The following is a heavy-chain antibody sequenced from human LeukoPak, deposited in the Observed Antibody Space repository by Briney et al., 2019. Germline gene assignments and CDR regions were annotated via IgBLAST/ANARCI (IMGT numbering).Heavy chain of an antibody. V-gene: IGHV3-9*01. J-gene: IGHJ4*02. CDR3: AKESGGSYSYYFDY. Sequence: GGSLSLSCAASGFTFDDYAMHWVRQAPGKGLEWVSGISWNSGSIGYADSVKGRFTISRDNAKNSLYLQMNSLRAEDTALYYCAKESGGSYSYYFDYWGQGTLVTVSS. CDR1: GFTFDDYA. CDR2: ISWNSGSI. D-gene: IGHD1-26*01.